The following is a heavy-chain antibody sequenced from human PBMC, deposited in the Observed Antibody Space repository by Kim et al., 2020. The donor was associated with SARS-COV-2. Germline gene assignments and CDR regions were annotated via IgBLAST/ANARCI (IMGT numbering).Heavy chain of an antibody. CDR1: GFTFSSYS. D-gene: IGHD6-19*01. Sequence: GGSLRLSCAASGFTFSSYSMNWVRQAPGKGLEWVSSISSSSYIYYADSVKGRFTISRDNAKNSLYLQMNSLRAEDTAVYYCARDLLSIAVAGTDDYWGQGTLVTVSS. V-gene: IGHV3-21*01. J-gene: IGHJ4*02. CDR3: ARDLLSIAVAGTDDY. CDR2: ISSSSYI.